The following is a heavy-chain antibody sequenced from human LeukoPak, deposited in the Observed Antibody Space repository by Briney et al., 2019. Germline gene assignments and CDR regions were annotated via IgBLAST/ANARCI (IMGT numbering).Heavy chain of an antibody. D-gene: IGHD4-11*01. CDR2: LNPNSGNT. CDR3: ARGNPYTMTTVPVRPGRDKQDGHYYYMDV. V-gene: IGHV1-8*03. Sequence: ASVKVSCKASGYTFTSYDINWVRQATGQGLEWMGWLNPNSGNTGYAQKFQGRVTITRNTSISTAYMELSSLRSEDTAVYYCARGNPYTMTTVPVRPGRDKQDGHYYYMDVWGKGTTVTVSS. CDR1: GYTFTSYD. J-gene: IGHJ6*03.